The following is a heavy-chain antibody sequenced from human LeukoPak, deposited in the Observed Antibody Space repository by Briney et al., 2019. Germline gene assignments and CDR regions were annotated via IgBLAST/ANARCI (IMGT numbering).Heavy chain of an antibody. D-gene: IGHD2-15*01. CDR1: GFTFSSYG. V-gene: IGHV3-23*01. CDR2: ISGGGDST. CDR3: AKENDIVVVVAATQAYFDY. Sequence: PGGSLRLSCAATGFTFSSYGMSWVRQAPGKGLEWVSTISGGGDSTYYADSVKGRFTISRDNSKNTLFLQMNSLRAEDTAVYYCAKENDIVVVVAATQAYFDYWGQGTLVTVSS. J-gene: IGHJ4*02.